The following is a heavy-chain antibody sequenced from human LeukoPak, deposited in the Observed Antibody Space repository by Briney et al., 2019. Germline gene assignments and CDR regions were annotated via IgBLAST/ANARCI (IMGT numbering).Heavy chain of an antibody. CDR1: GFTFSSYG. CDR3: AKGDCSGGSCYPLPSWFDP. V-gene: IGHV3-30*18. Sequence: PGRSLRLSCAASGFTFSSYGMHWVRQAPGKGLEWVAVISYDGSNKYYADSVKGRFTISRDNSKNTLYLQMNSLRAEDTAVYYCAKGDCSGGSCYPLPSWFDPWGQGTLVTVSS. CDR2: ISYDGSNK. D-gene: IGHD2-15*01. J-gene: IGHJ5*02.